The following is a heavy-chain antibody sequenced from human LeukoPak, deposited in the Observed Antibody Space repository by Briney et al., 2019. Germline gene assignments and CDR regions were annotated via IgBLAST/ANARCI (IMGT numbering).Heavy chain of an antibody. CDR2: MNPNSGNT. CDR1: GYTLTSYD. Sequence: ASVKVSCKASGYTLTSYDINWVRQATGQGLEWMGWMNPNSGNTGCAQKFQGRVTMTRNTSISTAYMELSSLRSEDTAVYYCARGRPRITILNYYYYYMDVWGKGTTVTVSS. V-gene: IGHV1-8*01. D-gene: IGHD3-3*01. CDR3: ARGRPRITILNYYYYYMDV. J-gene: IGHJ6*03.